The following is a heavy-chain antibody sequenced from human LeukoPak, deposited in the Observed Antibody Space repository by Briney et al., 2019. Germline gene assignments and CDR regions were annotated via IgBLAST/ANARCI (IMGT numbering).Heavy chain of an antibody. CDR2: IWYDGSNK. CDR3: ARGRPHGNDY. Sequence: GGSLRLSCAASGFTFSSYGMHWVRQAPGKGLEWVAVIWYDGSNKYYADSVKGRFSISRDNAKNTLYLQMNSLRVEDTAVYYCARGRPHGNDYWGQGTLVTVSS. V-gene: IGHV3-33*01. CDR1: GFTFSSYG. D-gene: IGHD4-23*01. J-gene: IGHJ4*02.